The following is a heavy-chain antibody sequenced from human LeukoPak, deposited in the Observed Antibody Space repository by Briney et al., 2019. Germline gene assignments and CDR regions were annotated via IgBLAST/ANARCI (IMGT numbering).Heavy chain of an antibody. CDR2: IKPDIGVT. V-gene: IGHV1-2*02. D-gene: IGHD3-16*01. CDR1: GYTFTGYY. J-gene: IGHJ4*02. Sequence: ASVKVSCKTSGYTFTGYYIHWMRQAPGQGLEWMGWIKPDIGVTNSAQKFQGRVTMGRDTSITTVYMELSSLRSDDTAVYYCAREIREGLPYYDYWGQGTLVTVSS. CDR3: AREIREGLPYYDY.